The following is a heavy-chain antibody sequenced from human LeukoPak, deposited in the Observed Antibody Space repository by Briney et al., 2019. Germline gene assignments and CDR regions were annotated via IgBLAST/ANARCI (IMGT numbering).Heavy chain of an antibody. CDR3: TRGGEEPFDY. V-gene: IGHV3-74*01. Sequence: GGSLRLSCAGSGYTFTRFWMHWVRQAPGKGLVWVSRINVEGTTTTYADSVEGRFTISRDENTLYLQMNHLRVDDTAVYYCTRGGEEPFDYWGQGTLVTVSS. D-gene: IGHD3-10*01. CDR2: INVEGTTT. J-gene: IGHJ4*02. CDR1: GYTFTRFW.